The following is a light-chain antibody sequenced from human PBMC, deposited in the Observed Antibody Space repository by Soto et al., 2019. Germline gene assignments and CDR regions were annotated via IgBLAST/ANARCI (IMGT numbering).Light chain of an antibody. J-gene: IGKJ1*01. CDR3: LHYPTHWT. V-gene: IGKV1-5*01. CDR2: DAS. Sequence: QSPAKLCGSAGARDTITCRASQSVRSRLAWLQQKPGQAPKLLIYDASSLESAVPQRFRVGGSGTEFTLPLSSLVSGGFLTDYCLHYPTHWTFGPGTKVEIK. CDR1: QSVRSR.